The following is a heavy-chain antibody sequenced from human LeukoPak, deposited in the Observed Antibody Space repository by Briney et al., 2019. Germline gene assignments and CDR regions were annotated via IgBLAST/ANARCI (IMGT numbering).Heavy chain of an antibody. J-gene: IGHJ4*02. CDR2: INYSGST. Sequence: SESLSLTCTVSGGSISSSSHYWSWIRQPPGKGLEWIASINYSGSTYYNPSLKSRVTISVDTSKNQFCLKLSSVTAADTAVFYCVRYVVYGSGSYYFDYWGQGTLVTVSS. CDR3: VRYVVYGSGSYYFDY. D-gene: IGHD3-10*01. V-gene: IGHV4-39*01. CDR1: GGSISSSSHY.